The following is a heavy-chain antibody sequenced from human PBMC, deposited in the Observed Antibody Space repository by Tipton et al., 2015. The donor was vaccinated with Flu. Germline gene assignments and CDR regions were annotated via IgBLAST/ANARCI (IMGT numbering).Heavy chain of an antibody. CDR1: GDSMTSSRYY. Sequence: TLSLTCSVSGDSMTSSRYYWGWIRQPPGKGLEWIGSIFHSGSTYYNPSLKSRVTISLDTSKNQFSLRVNSVTAADTAVYYCATSGWRDPRGSFDFWGQGTLVTVSS. V-gene: IGHV4-39*07. CDR3: ATSGWRDPRGSFDF. CDR2: IFHSGST. D-gene: IGHD5-24*01. J-gene: IGHJ4*02.